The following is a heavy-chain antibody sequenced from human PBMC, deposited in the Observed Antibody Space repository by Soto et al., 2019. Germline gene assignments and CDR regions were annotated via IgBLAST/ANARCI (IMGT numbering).Heavy chain of an antibody. Sequence: QITLKESGPTLVNPTQTLTLKCSFSGFSLTSSGVGVNWIRQPPGKALEWLAVIYWDDDKRYSPSLKSRLSITKDTAKNQVVLTMTNMDPLDTATYYCAHDRELASTGWYGSDYFESWGQGILVTVSS. D-gene: IGHD6-19*01. J-gene: IGHJ4*02. CDR1: GFSLTSSGVG. V-gene: IGHV2-5*02. CDR3: AHDRELASTGWYGSDYFES. CDR2: IYWDDDK.